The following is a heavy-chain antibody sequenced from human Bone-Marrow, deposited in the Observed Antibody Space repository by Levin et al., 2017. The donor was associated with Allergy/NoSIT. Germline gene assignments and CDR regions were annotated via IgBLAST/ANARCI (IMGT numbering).Heavy chain of an antibody. CDR2: IYYSGST. Sequence: SQTLSLTCTVSGGSISSSSYYWGWIRQPPGKGLEWIGSIYYSGSTYYNPSLKSRVTISVDTSKNQFSLKLSSVTAADTAVYYCARRVEWGYSSGWGTWYFDRWGRGTLVTVSS. D-gene: IGHD6-19*01. V-gene: IGHV4-39*01. CDR1: GGSISSSSYY. CDR3: ARRVEWGYSSGWGTWYFDR. J-gene: IGHJ2*01.